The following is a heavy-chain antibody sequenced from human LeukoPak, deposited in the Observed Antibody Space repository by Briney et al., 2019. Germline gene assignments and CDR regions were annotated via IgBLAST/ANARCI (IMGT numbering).Heavy chain of an antibody. J-gene: IGHJ6*03. CDR2: INPNSGGT. CDR3: ARDARISYPYYYYMDV. CDR1: GYTFTGYY. Sequence: ASVKVSCKASGYTFTGYYMHWVRQAPGQGLEWMGWINPNSGGTNYAQKFQGRVTMTRDTSISTAYMELSRLRSDDTAVYYCARDARISYPYYYYMDVWGKGTTVTVSS. D-gene: IGHD2-15*01. V-gene: IGHV1-2*02.